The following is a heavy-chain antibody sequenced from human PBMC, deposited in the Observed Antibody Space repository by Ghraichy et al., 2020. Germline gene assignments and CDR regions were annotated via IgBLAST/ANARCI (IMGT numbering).Heavy chain of an antibody. CDR1: GGSISSSSYY. J-gene: IGHJ4*01. CDR3: ARAPSVADDY. D-gene: IGHD6-19*01. CDR2: IYYSGST. Sequence: SETLSLTCTVSGGSISSSSYYWGWIRQPPGKGLEWIGSIYYSGSTYYNPSLKSRVTISVDTSKNQFSLKLSSVTAADTAVYYCARAPSVADDYWGQGTLVTVSS. V-gene: IGHV4-39*07.